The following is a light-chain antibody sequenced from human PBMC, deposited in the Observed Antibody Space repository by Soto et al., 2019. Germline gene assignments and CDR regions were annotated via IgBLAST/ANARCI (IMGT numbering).Light chain of an antibody. CDR3: QQYSAYST. Sequence: IQITQSPSTLSASVGDRVTITCRASRSINRWLAWYQQKPGKAPKLIISDASNLENGVPSRFSGSGSGTEFTLTISSLQSDDFETYYCQQYSAYSTFGQGTKVDIK. J-gene: IGKJ1*01. CDR2: DAS. CDR1: RSINRW. V-gene: IGKV1-5*01.